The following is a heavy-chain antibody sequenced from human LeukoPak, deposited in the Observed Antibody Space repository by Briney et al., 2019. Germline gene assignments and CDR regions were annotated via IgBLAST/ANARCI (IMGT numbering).Heavy chain of an antibody. CDR2: ISRDGGST. CDR1: GFNVDDYV. Sequence: GGSLRLSCAASGFNVDDYVMHWVRQAPGKGLEWVSLISRDGGSTFYADSVQGRFTISRNNSKNSLYLQMNSLRTEDTAFYYCEKDESRSLVHWGQGTLVTVSS. J-gene: IGHJ4*02. V-gene: IGHV3-43*02. CDR3: EKDESRSLVH.